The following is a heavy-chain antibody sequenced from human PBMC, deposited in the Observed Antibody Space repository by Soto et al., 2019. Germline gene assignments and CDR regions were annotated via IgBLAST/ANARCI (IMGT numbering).Heavy chain of an antibody. CDR3: ARSFLWFGELIPYYFDY. J-gene: IGHJ4*02. V-gene: IGHV1-46*03. Sequence: ASVKVSCXASGYTFTSYYMHWVRQAPGQGLEWMGIINPSGGSTSYAQKFQGRVTMTRDTSTSTVYMELSSLRSEDTAVYYCARSFLWFGELIPYYFDYWGQGTLVTVSS. D-gene: IGHD3-10*01. CDR2: INPSGGST. CDR1: GYTFTSYY.